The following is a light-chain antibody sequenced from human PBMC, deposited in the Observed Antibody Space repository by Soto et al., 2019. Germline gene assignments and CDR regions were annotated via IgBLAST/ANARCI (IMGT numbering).Light chain of an antibody. Sequence: IVLTQSPATLSVSPGGRATLACRASQSLXDTFVWYQQKPGQAPRLLXHGASTRAPGFPARLSGSGSGTDFTLTISSLQSEDFAVYYCQQYDNGTWTFGPGTKVDIK. CDR2: GAS. CDR3: QQYDNGTWT. CDR1: QSLXDT. J-gene: IGKJ1*01. V-gene: IGKV3-15*01.